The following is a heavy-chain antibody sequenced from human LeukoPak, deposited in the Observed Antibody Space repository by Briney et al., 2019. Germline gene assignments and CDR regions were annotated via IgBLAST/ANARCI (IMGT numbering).Heavy chain of an antibody. D-gene: IGHD3-3*01. CDR3: ARSYTHYDFWSGYTYQNYFDP. V-gene: IGHV3-53*01. Sequence: GGSLRLSCAASGFTVSSSYISWVRQAPGKGLEWVSVIYAGDSTYYADSVKGRFIISRDNSKNTVYLQMDSLRAEDTAVYYCARSYTHYDFWSGYTYQNYFDPWGQGTLVTVSP. CDR2: IYAGDST. J-gene: IGHJ5*02. CDR1: GFTVSSSY.